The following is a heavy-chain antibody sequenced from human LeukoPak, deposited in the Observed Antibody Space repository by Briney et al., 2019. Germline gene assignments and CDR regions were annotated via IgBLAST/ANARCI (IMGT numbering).Heavy chain of an antibody. V-gene: IGHV1-69*02. CDR3: ARVWRGGSSALYFDYHMDV. Sequence: SVKVSCKASGGTFSSYTISWVRQAPGQGLEWMGRIIPILGIANYAQKFQGRVTITADKSTSTAYMELSSLRSEDTAVYYCARVWRGGSSALYFDYHMDVWGKGTTVTVSS. CDR2: IIPILGIA. D-gene: IGHD6-6*01. J-gene: IGHJ6*03. CDR1: GGTFSSYT.